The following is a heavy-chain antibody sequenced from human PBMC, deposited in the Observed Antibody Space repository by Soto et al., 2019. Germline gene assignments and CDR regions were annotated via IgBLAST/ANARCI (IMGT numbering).Heavy chain of an antibody. Sequence: SVKVSCKASGGTFSSYAISWVRQAPGQGLEWMGGIIPIFGTANYAQKFQGRVTITADESTSTAYMELSSLRSEDTAVYYCARGXGITIFGVVSPPAYMDVWGQGTTVTVSS. J-gene: IGHJ6*02. CDR1: GGTFSSYA. CDR2: IIPIFGTA. CDR3: ARGXGITIFGVVSPPAYMDV. V-gene: IGHV1-69*13. D-gene: IGHD3-3*01.